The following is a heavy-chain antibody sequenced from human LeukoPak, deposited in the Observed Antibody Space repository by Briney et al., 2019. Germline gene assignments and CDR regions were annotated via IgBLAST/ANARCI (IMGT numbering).Heavy chain of an antibody. D-gene: IGHD2-21*01. CDR3: SKDVIN. CDR1: GFTFSSYA. Sequence: GGSLRLSCKVSGFTFSSYAMSWVRQAPGKGLEWVSTISGSGDSRYYVDSVKGRFTISRDNFKNAVYMQMNSLITEDTAIYYCSKDVINWGQGTLVTVSS. J-gene: IGHJ4*02. V-gene: IGHV3-23*01. CDR2: ISGSGDSR.